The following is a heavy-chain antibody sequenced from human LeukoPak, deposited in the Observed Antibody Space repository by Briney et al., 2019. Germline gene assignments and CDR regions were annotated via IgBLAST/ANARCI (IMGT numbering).Heavy chain of an antibody. D-gene: IGHD3-22*01. CDR3: AKSTVYYDSSGYRSQSFEYFQH. V-gene: IGHV3-9*01. Sequence: GGSLRLSCAASGFTFDDYAMHWVRQAPGKGLEWVSGISWNSGSIGYADSVKGRFTISRDNAKNSLYLQMNSLRAEDTALYYCAKSTVYYDSSGYRSQSFEYFQHWGQGTLVTVSS. CDR2: ISWNSGSI. CDR1: GFTFDDYA. J-gene: IGHJ1*01.